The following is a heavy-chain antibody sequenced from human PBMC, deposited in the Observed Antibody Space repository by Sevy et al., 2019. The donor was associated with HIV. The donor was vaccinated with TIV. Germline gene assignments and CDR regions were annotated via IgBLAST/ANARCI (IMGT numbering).Heavy chain of an antibody. Sequence: ASVKVSCKASGGTFSSYAISWVRQAPGQGLEWMGGIIPIFGTANYAQMFQGRVTITADESTSTAYMELSSLRSEDTAVYYCARDLNYYDSSGYHTFDYWGQGTLVTVSS. CDR2: IIPIFGTA. D-gene: IGHD3-22*01. CDR1: GGTFSSYA. V-gene: IGHV1-69*13. J-gene: IGHJ4*02. CDR3: ARDLNYYDSSGYHTFDY.